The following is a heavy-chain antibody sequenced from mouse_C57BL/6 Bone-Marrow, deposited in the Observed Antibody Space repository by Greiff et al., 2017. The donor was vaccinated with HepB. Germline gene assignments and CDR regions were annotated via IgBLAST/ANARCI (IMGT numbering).Heavy chain of an antibody. CDR2: ISDGGSYT. CDR3: ARDPPYYYGSTFDY. CDR1: GFTFSSYA. J-gene: IGHJ2*01. Sequence: EVKLVESGGGLVKPGGSLKLSCAASGFTFSSYAMSWVRQTPEKRLEWVATISDGGSYTYYPDNVKGRFTISRDNAKNNLYLQMSHLKSEDTAMYYCARDPPYYYGSTFDYWGQGTTLTVSS. D-gene: IGHD1-1*01. V-gene: IGHV5-4*01.